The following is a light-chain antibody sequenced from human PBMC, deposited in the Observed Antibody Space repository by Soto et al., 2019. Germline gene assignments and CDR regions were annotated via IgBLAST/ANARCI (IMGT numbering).Light chain of an antibody. V-gene: IGKV3-20*01. CDR3: QQYYGSPGIS. CDR2: GAS. CDR1: QSVSSNY. Sequence: EIVLTQSPGTLSLSPGERATLSCRASQSVSSNYLAWYQQKPGQAPRLLIYGASSRATDIPDRFSRSGSGTDFTLTISRLEPEDFAVYYCQQYYGSPGISFGQGTRLEIK. J-gene: IGKJ5*01.